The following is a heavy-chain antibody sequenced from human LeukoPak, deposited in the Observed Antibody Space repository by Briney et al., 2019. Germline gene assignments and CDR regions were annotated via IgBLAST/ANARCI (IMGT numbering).Heavy chain of an antibody. CDR1: GFTFSSYW. Sequence: PGGSLRLSCAASGFTFSSYWMSWVRQAPGKGLEWVANIKQDGSEKYYVDSVKGRFTISRDNAKNSLYLQMNSLRAEDTAVYYCAREPITETYYYDSSGYYYEAFDIWGQGTIVTVSS. CDR2: IKQDGSEK. D-gene: IGHD3-22*01. CDR3: AREPITETYYYDSSGYYYEAFDI. V-gene: IGHV3-7*01. J-gene: IGHJ3*02.